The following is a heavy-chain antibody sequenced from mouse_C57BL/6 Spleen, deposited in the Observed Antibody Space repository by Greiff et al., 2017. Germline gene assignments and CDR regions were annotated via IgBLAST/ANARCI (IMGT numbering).Heavy chain of an antibody. CDR1: GFTFSDYY. CDR3: ARYGYDGDYYAMDY. J-gene: IGHJ4*01. D-gene: IGHD2-2*01. V-gene: IGHV5-16*01. Sequence: EVKVVESEGGLVQPGSSMKLSCTASGFTFSDYYMAWVRQVPEKGLEWVANINYDGSSTYYLDSLKSRFIISRDNAKNILYLHMSSLKSEDTATYYCARYGYDGDYYAMDYWGQGTSVTVSS. CDR2: INYDGSST.